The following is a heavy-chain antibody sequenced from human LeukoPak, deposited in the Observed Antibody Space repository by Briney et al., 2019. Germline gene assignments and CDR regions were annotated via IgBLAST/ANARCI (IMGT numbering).Heavy chain of an antibody. CDR1: GYTFTSYS. D-gene: IGHD2-21*02. CDR2: ISAYNGNT. J-gene: IGHJ5*02. Sequence: GPSVTVSCKASGYTFTSYSISWVRQAPGQGLEWMGWISAYNGNTTYAQKLQGRVTMTTDTSTSTAYMELRSLRSDDAAVYYCARVDTYCGGDCYPNGFDPWGQGTLVTVSS. V-gene: IGHV1-18*01. CDR3: ARVDTYCGGDCYPNGFDP.